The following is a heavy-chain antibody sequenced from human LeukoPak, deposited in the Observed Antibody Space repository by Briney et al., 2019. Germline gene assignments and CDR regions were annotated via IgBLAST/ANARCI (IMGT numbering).Heavy chain of an antibody. J-gene: IGHJ4*02. Sequence: PSETLSLTCTVSGVSISSSYSYWSWIRQPPGKGLEWIGEINHSGSTNYNPSLKSRVTISVDTSKNQFSLKLSSVTAADTAVYYCARTAPYSSSWYFDYWGQGTLVTVSS. CDR1: GVSISSSYSY. D-gene: IGHD6-13*01. CDR3: ARTAPYSSSWYFDY. CDR2: INHSGST. V-gene: IGHV4-39*07.